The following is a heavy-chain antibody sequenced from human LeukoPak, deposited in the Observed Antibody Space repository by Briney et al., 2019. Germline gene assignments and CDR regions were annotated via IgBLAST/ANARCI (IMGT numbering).Heavy chain of an antibody. CDR3: ARVGGRYSPLGY. CDR2: IKQDGSKK. D-gene: IGHD3-16*02. Sequence: PGGSLRLSCAASGFTFSSYWMSWVRQAPGKGLEWVANIKQDGSKKYYVDSVKGRFTISRDNDKNSLFLQMTSLRAEDTAVYYCARVGGRYSPLGYWGQGTLVTVSS. V-gene: IGHV3-7*01. CDR1: GFTFSSYW. J-gene: IGHJ4*02.